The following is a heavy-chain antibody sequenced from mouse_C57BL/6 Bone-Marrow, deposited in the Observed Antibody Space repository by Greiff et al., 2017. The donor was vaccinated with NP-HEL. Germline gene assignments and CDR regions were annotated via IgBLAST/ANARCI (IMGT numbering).Heavy chain of an antibody. CDR2: ISSGGSYT. CDR3: ERRDY. CDR1: GFTFSSYG. V-gene: IGHV5-6*02. Sequence: EVMLVESGGDLVKPGGSLKLSCAASGFTFSSYGMSWVRQTPDKRLEWVATISSGGSYTYYPDNVKGRFTISRDNAKNTLYLQMSSLKSEDTAMYYCERRDYWGQGTTLTVSS. J-gene: IGHJ2*01.